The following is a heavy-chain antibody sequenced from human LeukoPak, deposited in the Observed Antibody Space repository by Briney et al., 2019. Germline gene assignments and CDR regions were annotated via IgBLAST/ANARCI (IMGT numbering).Heavy chain of an antibody. CDR3: AKSGGTGDYYYIDY. D-gene: IGHD3-10*01. CDR2: ISGSGGSI. CDR1: GFIFSCYA. J-gene: IGHJ4*02. Sequence: GGSLRLSCAASGFIFSCYAMNWVRQAPGKGLEWVSVISGSGGSIYYADSVKGRFTISKDNSKNTLYLQMNSLRAEDTAVYYCAKSGGTGDYYYIDYWGQGTLVTVSA. V-gene: IGHV3-23*01.